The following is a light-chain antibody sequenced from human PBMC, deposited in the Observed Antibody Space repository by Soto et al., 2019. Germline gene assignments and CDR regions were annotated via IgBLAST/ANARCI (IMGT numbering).Light chain of an antibody. J-gene: IGKJ1*01. CDR3: QQCNNWPRT. CDR1: LSVSSD. Sequence: EVLMTQSPATLSVSPGDRVTLSCRASLSVSSDLAWYQQKPGQAPRLLIYNALTRATGIPARFSGSGSGTEFTLTISSLQSEDFAFYYCQQCNNWPRTFGQGTKVDIK. CDR2: NAL. V-gene: IGKV3-15*01.